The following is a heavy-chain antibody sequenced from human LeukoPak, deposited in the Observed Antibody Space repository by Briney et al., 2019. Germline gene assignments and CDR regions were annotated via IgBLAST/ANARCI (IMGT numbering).Heavy chain of an antibody. D-gene: IGHD6-13*01. J-gene: IGHJ4*02. Sequence: PGGSLRLSCAASGFTFSSYWMSWVRQAPGKGLEWVANIKQDGSENYYVDSVKGRFIISRDNAKNSLYLQMNSLRAEDTAVYYCARGGSSSPFDYWGQGTLVTVSS. CDR1: GFTFSSYW. V-gene: IGHV3-7*01. CDR2: IKQDGSEN. CDR3: ARGGSSSPFDY.